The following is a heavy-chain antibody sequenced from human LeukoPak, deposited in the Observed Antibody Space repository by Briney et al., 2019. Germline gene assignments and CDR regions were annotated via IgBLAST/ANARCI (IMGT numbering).Heavy chain of an antibody. CDR1: GFTFSSHG. Sequence: GGPLRLSCAAPGFTFSSHGMHSVRQAPGNGLEWAAARSYDGSNKYYADSVKDRFPISRDNPKNTQHLQMNSLRAEDTAVYYCARGWYYYGSGSYCAFDIWGQGTMVAVSS. CDR2: RSYDGSNK. CDR3: ARGWYYYGSGSYCAFDI. V-gene: IGHV3-30*03. J-gene: IGHJ3*02. D-gene: IGHD3-10*01.